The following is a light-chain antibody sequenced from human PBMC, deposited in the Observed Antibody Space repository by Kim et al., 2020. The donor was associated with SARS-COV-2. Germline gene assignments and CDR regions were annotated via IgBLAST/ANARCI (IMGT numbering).Light chain of an antibody. V-gene: IGLV2-14*03. CDR3: TSYTNSGAFVL. CDR1: SSDIGAYNY. Sequence: SITVSCSGTSSDIGAYNYVSWYQQHPGKAPELLIYDVTYRPSGVSNRFSGSKSGNTASLTISGLQTDDEAYYYCTSYTNSGAFVLFGGGTQLTVL. J-gene: IGLJ2*01. CDR2: DVT.